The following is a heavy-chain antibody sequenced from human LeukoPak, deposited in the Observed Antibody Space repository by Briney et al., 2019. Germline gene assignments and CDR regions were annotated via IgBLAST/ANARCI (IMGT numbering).Heavy chain of an antibody. Sequence: GGSLRPSCAASGFTFSSYGMHWVRQAPGKGLEWVAFIRYDGSNKYYADSVKGRFTISRDNSKNTPYLQMNSLRAEDTAVYYCAKDTGYSSSSGAGFDYWGQGTLVTVSS. J-gene: IGHJ4*02. D-gene: IGHD6-6*01. CDR2: IRYDGSNK. CDR3: AKDTGYSSSSGAGFDY. CDR1: GFTFSSYG. V-gene: IGHV3-30*02.